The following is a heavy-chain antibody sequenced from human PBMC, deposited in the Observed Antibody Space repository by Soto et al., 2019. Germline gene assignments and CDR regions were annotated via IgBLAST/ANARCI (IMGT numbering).Heavy chain of an antibody. J-gene: IGHJ4*02. CDR1: GYTFTTFG. CDR3: AKEYCDSSRCYLPDY. CDR2: IDPKNGNT. Sequence: SLKASCKTSGYTFTTFGISCVRQSPGQGLEWMGWIDPKNGNTKDAQKFQGRVTMTTDTSTSTAYMELRSLRSDDTAVYYCAKEYCDSSRCYLPDYWGQGALVTVSS. V-gene: IGHV1-18*01. D-gene: IGHD2-2*01.